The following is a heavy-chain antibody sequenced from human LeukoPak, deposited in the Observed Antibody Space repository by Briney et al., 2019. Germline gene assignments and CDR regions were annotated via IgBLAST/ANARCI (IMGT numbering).Heavy chain of an antibody. CDR1: GFSFDDYA. CDR3: AKDISGTYLAALDY. J-gene: IGHJ4*02. D-gene: IGHD1-26*01. V-gene: IGHV3-9*01. Sequence: GGSLRLSCAASGFSFDDYAMHWVRQTPGKRLEWVSGISWNSDTIGYADSVKGRFTISRDNAKNSLYLQMNSPRGEDTALYYCAKDISGTYLAALDYWGQGTLVTVSS. CDR2: ISWNSDTI.